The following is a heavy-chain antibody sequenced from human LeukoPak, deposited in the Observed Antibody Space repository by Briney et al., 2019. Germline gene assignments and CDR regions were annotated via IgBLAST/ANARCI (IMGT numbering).Heavy chain of an antibody. CDR3: AKVGRFGELFD. V-gene: IGHV3-48*01. D-gene: IGHD3-10*01. CDR1: GFIFSSYS. Sequence: GGSLRLSCAASGFIFSSYSMNWVRQAPGKGLEWVSYISSSSSTTYYADSVKGRFTISRDNSKNTLYLQMNSLRAEDTAVYYCAKVGRFGELFDWGQGTLVTVSS. CDR2: ISSSSSTT. J-gene: IGHJ4*02.